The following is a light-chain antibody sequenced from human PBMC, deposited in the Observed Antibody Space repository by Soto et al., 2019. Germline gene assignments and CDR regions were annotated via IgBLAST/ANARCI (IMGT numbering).Light chain of an antibody. CDR2: SDN. CDR3: AAWDDRLNGYV. V-gene: IGLV1-44*01. CDR1: SSNIARHT. J-gene: IGLJ1*01. Sequence: QSVLTQPPSASATPGQRVTISCSGGSSNIARHTVNWYQKVPGTAPELLIYSDNQRPSGVPDRFSGSKSGTSASLAISGLQPGDEADYYCAAWDDRLNGYVFGTGTKLTVL.